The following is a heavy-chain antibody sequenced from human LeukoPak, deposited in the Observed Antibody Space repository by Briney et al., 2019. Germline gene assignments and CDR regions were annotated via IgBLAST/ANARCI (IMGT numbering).Heavy chain of an antibody. Sequence: GGSLRLSCAASGFTFSYYWMSWVRQAPGKGLEWEANIKQDGSVKYYLHSVRGRFTISRDNAKNSLFLQMSSLRVEDTAVYYCATSDVDTAMVSYWGQGTLVTVSS. CDR2: IKQDGSVK. J-gene: IGHJ4*02. D-gene: IGHD5-18*01. V-gene: IGHV3-7*01. CDR3: ATSDVDTAMVSY. CDR1: GFTFSYYW.